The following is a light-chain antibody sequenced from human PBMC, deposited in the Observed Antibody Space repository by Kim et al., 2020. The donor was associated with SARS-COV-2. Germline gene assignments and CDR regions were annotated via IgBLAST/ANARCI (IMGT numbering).Light chain of an antibody. CDR3: SSYATSRSYV. J-gene: IGLJ1*01. CDR1: SSDVGTYNY. CDR2: DVN. V-gene: IGLV2-14*03. Sequence: GPSITISCTGTSSDVGTYNYVSWYQQYPGKAPKLMIYDVNKRPSGVSNRFSGSKSGNTASLTISGLQAEDEADYYCSSYATSRSYVFGTGTKVTVL.